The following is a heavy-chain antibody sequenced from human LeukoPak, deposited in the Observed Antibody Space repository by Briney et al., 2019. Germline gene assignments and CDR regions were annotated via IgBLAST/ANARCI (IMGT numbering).Heavy chain of an antibody. J-gene: IGHJ4*02. Sequence: GGSLRLSCSASGFPFSSYAMHWVRQAPGKGLEYVSAISDSGGSTYYADSVKGRFTTSGDNAKNSLYLQMNSLRAEDTAVYYCARLFDYGDYRAEPYWGQGTLVTVSS. CDR1: GFPFSSYA. V-gene: IGHV3-64*04. D-gene: IGHD4-17*01. CDR3: ARLFDYGDYRAEPY. CDR2: ISDSGGST.